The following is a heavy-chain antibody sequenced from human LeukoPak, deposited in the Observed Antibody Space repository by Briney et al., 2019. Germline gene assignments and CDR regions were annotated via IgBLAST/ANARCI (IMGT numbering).Heavy chain of an antibody. J-gene: IGHJ4*02. CDR1: GYTFTGYY. CDR3: ARGTEDIVVVPAAMGIFDY. CDR2: INPNSGGT. D-gene: IGHD2-2*01. Sequence: ASVKVSCKASGYTFTGYYMHWVRQAPGRGLEWMGWINPNSGGTNYAQKFQGRVTMTRDTSISTAYMELSRLRSDDTAVYYCARGTEDIVVVPAAMGIFDYWGQGTLVTVSS. V-gene: IGHV1-2*02.